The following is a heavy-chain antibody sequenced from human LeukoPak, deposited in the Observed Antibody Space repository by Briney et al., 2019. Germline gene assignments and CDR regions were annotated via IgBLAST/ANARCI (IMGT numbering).Heavy chain of an antibody. D-gene: IGHD1-7*01. Sequence: SSETLSLTCSLSGDSITTNSYWWGWIRQSPGKGLEWIGSIYSSGNSYYNPSLKSRVTISVDTSKNQFSPKLSSVTAADTAVYYCARGRTGTTGYYYYYYYMDVWGKGTTVTVSS. J-gene: IGHJ6*03. CDR2: IYSSGNS. V-gene: IGHV4-39*07. CDR3: ARGRTGTTGYYYYYYYMDV. CDR1: GDSITTNSYW.